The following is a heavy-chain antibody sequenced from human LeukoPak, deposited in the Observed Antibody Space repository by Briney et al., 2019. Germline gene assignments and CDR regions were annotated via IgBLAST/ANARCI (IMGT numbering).Heavy chain of an antibody. V-gene: IGHV1-2*02. J-gene: IGHJ4*02. D-gene: IGHD3-3*01. CDR1: GYTFSGYY. CDR2: INPNSGGT. Sequence: HGASVKVSCKAYGYTFSGYYMHWVRQAPGQGLEWMGWINPNSGGTNYAQKFQGRVTMTRDTSTSTVYMELSSLRSEDTAVYYCARAERYDFWSGKNYYFDYWGQGTLVTVSS. CDR3: ARAERYDFWSGKNYYFDY.